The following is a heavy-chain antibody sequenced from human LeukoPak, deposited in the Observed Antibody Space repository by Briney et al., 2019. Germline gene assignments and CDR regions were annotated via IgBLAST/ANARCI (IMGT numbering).Heavy chain of an antibody. CDR1: GGSIRSYY. Sequence: SETLSLTCTVSGGSIRSYYWSWIRQPPGKGLEWIGYIYYSGSTNYNPSLKSRVTISVDTSKNQFSLKLSSVTAADTAVYYCARVRGAYCGGDCYYYFDYWGQGTLVTVSS. CDR2: IYYSGST. V-gene: IGHV4-59*01. D-gene: IGHD2-21*02. CDR3: ARVRGAYCGGDCYYYFDY. J-gene: IGHJ4*02.